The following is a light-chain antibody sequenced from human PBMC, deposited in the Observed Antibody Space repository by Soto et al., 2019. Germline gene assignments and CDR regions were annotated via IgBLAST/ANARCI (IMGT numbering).Light chain of an antibody. Sequence: DIQITQSPPTLSSCLGDIVTITCRASESISRWLAWYQQKPGKAPKLLIYDASSLQSGVPSRFSGSGSGTEFTLTISSLQREDFATYYCQQSYNVPRTFGQGTKVDIK. CDR3: QQSYNVPRT. CDR1: ESISRW. CDR2: DAS. V-gene: IGKV1-5*01. J-gene: IGKJ1*01.